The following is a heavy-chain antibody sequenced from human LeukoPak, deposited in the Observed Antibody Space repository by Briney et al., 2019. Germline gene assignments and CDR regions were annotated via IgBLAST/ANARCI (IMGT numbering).Heavy chain of an antibody. CDR2: MNPNSGNT. J-gene: IGHJ2*01. CDR3: ARVVTQNWYFDL. D-gene: IGHD4-23*01. CDR1: GYTFTGYY. V-gene: IGHV1-8*03. Sequence: ASVKVSCKASGYTFTGYYMHWVRQAPGQGLEWMGWMNPNSGNTGYAQKFQGRVTITRNTSISTAYMELSSLRSEDTAVYYCARVVTQNWYFDLWGRGTLVTVSS.